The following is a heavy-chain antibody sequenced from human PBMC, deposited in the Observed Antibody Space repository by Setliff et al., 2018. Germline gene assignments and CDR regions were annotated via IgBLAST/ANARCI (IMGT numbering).Heavy chain of an antibody. CDR1: GFSISSGYY. Sequence: SLTCAVSGFSISSGYYWGWIRQPPGKGLEWIVNIHHSGRAYYNPSLKSRVTMSVDTSKNHVSLKLSSVTAADTAVYYCARAHTWSLPNDNSGYPGWFDPWGQGTLVTSPQ. J-gene: IGHJ5*02. D-gene: IGHD3-22*01. V-gene: IGHV4-38-2*01. CDR2: IHHSGRA. CDR3: ARAHTWSLPNDNSGYPGWFDP.